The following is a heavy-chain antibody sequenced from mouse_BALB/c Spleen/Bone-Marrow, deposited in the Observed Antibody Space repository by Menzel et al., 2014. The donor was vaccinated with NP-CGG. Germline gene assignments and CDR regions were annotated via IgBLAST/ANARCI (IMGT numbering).Heavy chain of an antibody. CDR1: GYTFTSYW. D-gene: IGHD4-1*01. Sequence: VKLMESGAELVRPGASVKLSCKASGYTFTSYWINWVKQRPGQGLEWIGNIFPSETYTNYNQKFKDKATLTVDKSSSTDYMQLSSPTSEDSAVYYCTRDNWDYWGQGTTLTVSS. CDR2: IFPSETYT. V-gene: IGHV1-69*02. CDR3: TRDNWDY. J-gene: IGHJ2*01.